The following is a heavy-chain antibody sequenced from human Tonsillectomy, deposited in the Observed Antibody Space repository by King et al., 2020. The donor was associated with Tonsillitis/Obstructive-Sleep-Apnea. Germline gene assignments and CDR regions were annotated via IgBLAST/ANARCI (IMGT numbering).Heavy chain of an antibody. CDR1: GYTFTSYY. D-gene: IGHD3-9*01. CDR3: ARDPYYDILTGYDSQGYDY. Sequence: QLVQSGAEVKKPGASVKVSCKASGYTFTSYYMHWVRQAPGQGLEWMGIINPIGGSTSYAQKFQGRVTMTRDTSTSTVYMELSSLRSEDTAVYYCARDPYYDILTGYDSQGYDYWGQGTLVTVSS. V-gene: IGHV1-46*01. CDR2: INPIGGST. J-gene: IGHJ4*02.